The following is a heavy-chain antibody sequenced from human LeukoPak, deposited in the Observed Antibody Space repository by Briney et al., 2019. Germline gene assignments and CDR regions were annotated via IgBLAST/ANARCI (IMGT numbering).Heavy chain of an antibody. CDR2: VIPIFGTA. Sequence: SVKVSCKASGGTFSSYAISWVRQAPGQGLEWMGGVIPIFGTANYAQKFQGRVTITADKSTSTAYMELSSLRSEDTAVYYCARYCSSTSCYFFDPWGQGTLVTVSS. D-gene: IGHD2-2*01. J-gene: IGHJ5*02. CDR3: ARYCSSTSCYFFDP. V-gene: IGHV1-69*06. CDR1: GGTFSSYA.